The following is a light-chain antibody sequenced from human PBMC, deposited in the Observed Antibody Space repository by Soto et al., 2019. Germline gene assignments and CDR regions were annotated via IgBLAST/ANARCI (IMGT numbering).Light chain of an antibody. V-gene: IGKV3-20*01. J-gene: IGKJ5*01. CDR1: QSVTSNY. CDR3: QQYGSSPIT. Sequence: EIVLTQSPGTLSLSPGERATLSCGASQSVTSNYLAWYQQKPGQAPRLLIFGASIRVTGIPDRFIGSGSGTDFTLTITRLGPEDFAVYYCQQYGSSPITFGQGTRLEIK. CDR2: GAS.